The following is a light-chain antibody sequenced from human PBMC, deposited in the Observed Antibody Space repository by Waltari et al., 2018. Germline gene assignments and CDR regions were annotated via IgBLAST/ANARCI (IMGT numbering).Light chain of an antibody. CDR2: SNT. Sequence: QSVLTQPPSASGTPGQRVTISCSGSNSNIGSNTVNWYQQLPEPAPKLHIYSNTQRPSGVPDRFSGSKSGTSASLSISGLQSEDEAHYYCSSWGGSLAGVVFGGGTKLTVL. V-gene: IGLV1-44*01. CDR1: NSNIGSNT. CDR3: SSWGGSLAGVV. J-gene: IGLJ2*01.